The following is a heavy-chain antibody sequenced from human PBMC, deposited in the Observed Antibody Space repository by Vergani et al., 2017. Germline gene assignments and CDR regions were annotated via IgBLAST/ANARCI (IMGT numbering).Heavy chain of an antibody. V-gene: IGHV5-51*03. CDR3: AGRHCSSTSCLYYFDC. Sequence: EVQLVQSGAEVKKPGESLKISCKGSGYSFTRYWIGWVRQMPGKGLEWMGIIYPGDSDTRYSPSFQGQVTISADKSISTAYLQWSSLKASDTAMYYCAGRHCSSTSCLYYFDCWGQGTLVTVSS. CDR1: GYSFTRYW. D-gene: IGHD2-2*01. J-gene: IGHJ4*02. CDR2: IYPGDSDT.